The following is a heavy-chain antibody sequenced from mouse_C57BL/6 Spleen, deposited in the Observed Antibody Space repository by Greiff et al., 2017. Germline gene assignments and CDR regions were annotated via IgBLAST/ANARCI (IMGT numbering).Heavy chain of an antibody. CDR3: ARSIYYYGSSYEAWFAY. J-gene: IGHJ3*01. CDR2: IYPGDGDT. D-gene: IGHD1-1*01. CDR1: GYAFSSYW. V-gene: IGHV1-80*01. Sequence: VKLMESGAELVKPGASVKISCKASGYAFSSYWMNWVKQRPGKGLEWIGQIYPGDGDTNYNGKFKGKATLTADKSSSTAYMQLSSLTSEDSAVYFCARSIYYYGSSYEAWFAYWGQGTLVTVSA.